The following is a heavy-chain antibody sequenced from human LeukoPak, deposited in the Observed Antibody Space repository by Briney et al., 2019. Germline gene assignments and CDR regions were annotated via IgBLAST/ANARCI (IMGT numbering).Heavy chain of an antibody. J-gene: IGHJ4*02. CDR3: ARESGDYVLYYFDY. Sequence: ASVKVSCKASGYTFTGYYMHWVRQAPGQGLEWMGWINPNSGGTNYAQKFQGRVTMTRDTSISTAYMELSRLRSDDTAVYYCARESGDYVLYYFDYWGQGTLVTVSS. CDR2: INPNSGGT. D-gene: IGHD4-17*01. CDR1: GYTFTGYY. V-gene: IGHV1-2*02.